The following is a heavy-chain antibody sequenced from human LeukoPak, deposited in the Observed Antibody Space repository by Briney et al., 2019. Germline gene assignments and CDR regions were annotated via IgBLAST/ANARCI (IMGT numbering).Heavy chain of an antibody. Sequence: SQTLSLTCAISGDSVPSDTTAWNWMRQSPSRGGEWLGRAYYTSKWVTNYAVSVRSRITVNPNTSNNQFSLQLNSVTPEDTAVYYCARGYWAHGMNVWGPGTTVTVSS. V-gene: IGHV6-1*01. CDR2: AYYTSKWVT. CDR1: GDSVPSDTTA. CDR3: ARGYWAHGMNV. J-gene: IGHJ6*02. D-gene: IGHD6-13*01.